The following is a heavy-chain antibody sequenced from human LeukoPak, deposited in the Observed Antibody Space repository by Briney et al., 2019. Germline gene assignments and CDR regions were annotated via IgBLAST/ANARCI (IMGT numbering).Heavy chain of an antibody. J-gene: IGHJ4*02. CDR3: ARQGDFWSGSKSPFYF. CDR2: IYPGDSDT. D-gene: IGHD3-3*01. V-gene: IGHV5-51*01. CDR1: GYTFTTHW. Sequence: GESLKISCQVSGYTFTTHWIGWVRQMPGRGLESMATIYPGDSDTRYSPSFQGQVTISVDKSINTAYLQWTSLKASDTATYYCARQGDFWSGSKSPFYFWGQGTLVTVPS.